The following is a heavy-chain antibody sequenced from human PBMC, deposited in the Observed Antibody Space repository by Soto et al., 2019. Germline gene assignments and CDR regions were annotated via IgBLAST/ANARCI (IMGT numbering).Heavy chain of an antibody. CDR3: ARGVWGEYKPLFDY. CDR2: IYDTGSS. Sequence: TLSLTCTVSGASVSSTNYYWSWIRQPPGKGLEWIGYIYDTGSSKHNPSLKSRVALSVDTSKNQFSLKLSSVTAADTAVYFCARGVWGEYKPLFDYWGQGSLVTVSS. D-gene: IGHD3-16*01. V-gene: IGHV4-61*01. CDR1: GASVSSTNYY. J-gene: IGHJ4*02.